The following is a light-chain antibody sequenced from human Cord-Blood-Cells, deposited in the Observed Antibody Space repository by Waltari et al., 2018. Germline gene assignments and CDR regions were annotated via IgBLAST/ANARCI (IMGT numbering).Light chain of an antibody. V-gene: IGKV3-20*01. CDR1: QSVRSSY. Sequence: DIVLTQSPGTLSLSPGERATPSCRASQSVRSSYLAWYQQKPGQAPRLLIYGASSRATGIPDRFSGSGSGTDFTLTISRLEPEDFAVYYCQQYGSSLITFGQGTRLEIK. CDR2: GAS. J-gene: IGKJ5*01. CDR3: QQYGSSLIT.